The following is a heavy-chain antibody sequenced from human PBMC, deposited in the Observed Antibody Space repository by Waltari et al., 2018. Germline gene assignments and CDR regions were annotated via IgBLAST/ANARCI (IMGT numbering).Heavy chain of an antibody. J-gene: IGHJ4*02. Sequence: QVQLQESGPGLVKPSATLSLTCTVSGGSISSHYWSWIRQPPGKGLEWIGYIYYSGSTNYNPSLKSRVTISVDTSKNQFSLKLSSVTAADTAVYYCARGRYSYGSPYPYFDYWGQGTLVTVSS. D-gene: IGHD5-18*01. CDR1: GGSISSHY. V-gene: IGHV4-59*11. CDR2: IYYSGST. CDR3: ARGRYSYGSPYPYFDY.